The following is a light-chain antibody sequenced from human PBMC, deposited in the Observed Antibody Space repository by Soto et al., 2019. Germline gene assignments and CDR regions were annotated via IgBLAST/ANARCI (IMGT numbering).Light chain of an antibody. CDR3: QQANSFTRT. Sequence: DIQMTQSPSSVSAAVGDRVTITCRASQGINKWLAWYQQKPGKDPQRLISAASTLRSGVPSRLSGSGSGTHYSINIRNLQPEDLAPYFWQQANSFTRTFGEGTRVEI. CDR1: QGINKW. CDR2: AAS. J-gene: IGKJ4*01. V-gene: IGKV1-12*01.